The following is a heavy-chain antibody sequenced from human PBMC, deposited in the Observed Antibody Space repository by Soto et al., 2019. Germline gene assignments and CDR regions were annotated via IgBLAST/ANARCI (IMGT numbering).Heavy chain of an antibody. CDR3: AWTAGSDGVVTWWFDP. CDR2: IIPIFGTA. D-gene: IGHD3-3*01. J-gene: IGHJ5*02. V-gene: IGHV1-69*01. Sequence: QVQLVQSGAEVKKPGSSVKVSCKASGGTFSSCAISWVRQAPGQGLEWMGGIIPIFGTANYAQKFQGRVTITADESTSTAYMELSSLRSEDTAVYYCAWTAGSDGVVTWWFDPWGQGTLVTVSS. CDR1: GGTFSSCA.